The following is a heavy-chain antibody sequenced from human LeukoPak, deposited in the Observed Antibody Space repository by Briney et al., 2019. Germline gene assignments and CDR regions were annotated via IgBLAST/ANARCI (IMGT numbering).Heavy chain of an antibody. CDR3: ATKRGHIVVVTAHYYGMDV. CDR1: GGTFSSYA. D-gene: IGHD2-21*02. Sequence: SVKVSCKASGGTFSSYAISWVRQAPGQGLEWMGRIIPILGIANYAQKFQGRVTITADKSTSTAYMELSSLRSEDTAVYYCATKRGHIVVVTAHYYGMDVWGQGTTVTVSS. V-gene: IGHV1-69*04. J-gene: IGHJ6*02. CDR2: IIPILGIA.